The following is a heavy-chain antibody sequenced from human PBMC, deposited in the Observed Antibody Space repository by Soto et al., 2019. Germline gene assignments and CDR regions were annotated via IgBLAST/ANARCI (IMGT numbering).Heavy chain of an antibody. CDR2: IYSGGST. CDR3: ARDMVRGMDV. Sequence: GWSLRLSCAASGFTVSSNYMSWVRQAPGKGLEWVSFIYSGGSTYYADSVKGRFTISRDNSKNTLYLQMNSLRAEDTAVYYCARDMVRGMDVWGQGTTVTVSS. CDR1: GFTVSSNY. V-gene: IGHV3-66*01. J-gene: IGHJ6*02. D-gene: IGHD3-10*01.